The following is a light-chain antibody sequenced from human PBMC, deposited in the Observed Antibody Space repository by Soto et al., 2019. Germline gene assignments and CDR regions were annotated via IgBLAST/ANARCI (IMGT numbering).Light chain of an antibody. J-gene: IGKJ4*01. CDR3: QQYASSPLT. CDR2: DAS. CDR1: QSVGRNY. Sequence: EIVLTQSPGTLSVSPGERATLSCRASQSVGRNYLAWYQQKPGQAPRLLIYDASSRATCIPDRFSGSGSGTDFTLTISRLEPEDFAVYSCQQYASSPLTFGGGTKVEAK. V-gene: IGKV3-20*01.